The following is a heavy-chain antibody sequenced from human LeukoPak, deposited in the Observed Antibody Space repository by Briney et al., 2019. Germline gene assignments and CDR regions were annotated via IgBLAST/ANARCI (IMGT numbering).Heavy chain of an antibody. CDR2: IYYSGST. Sequence: PGGPLRLSCAASGFTFSSSAMNWVRQAPGKGLEWIGYIYYSGSTNCNPSLKSRVTVSVDTSKNQFSLKLTSVTAADTAVYYCARSASARRYCSSTSCSYFDYWGQGTLVTVSS. D-gene: IGHD2-2*01. CDR1: GFTFSSSA. CDR3: ARSASARRYCSSTSCSYFDY. J-gene: IGHJ4*02. V-gene: IGHV4-59*12.